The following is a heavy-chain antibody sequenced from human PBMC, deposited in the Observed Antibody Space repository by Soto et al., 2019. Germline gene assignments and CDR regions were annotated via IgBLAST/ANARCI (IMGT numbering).Heavy chain of an antibody. D-gene: IGHD2-21*02. CDR3: ARVLCGGDCRTGYYYYGMDV. CDR1: GYTFTSYY. CDR2: INPSGGST. V-gene: IGHV1-46*01. Sequence: QVQLVQSGAEVKKPGASVNVSCKASGYTFTSYYMHWVRQAPGQGLEWMGIINPSGGSTSYAQKFQGRVTMTRDTSTSTVYMELSSLRSEDTAVYYCARVLCGGDCRTGYYYYGMDVWGQGTTVTVSS. J-gene: IGHJ6*02.